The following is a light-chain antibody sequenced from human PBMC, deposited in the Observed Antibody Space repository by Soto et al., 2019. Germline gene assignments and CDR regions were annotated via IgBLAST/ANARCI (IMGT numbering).Light chain of an antibody. V-gene: IGLV2-14*01. Sequence: QSALTQPASVSGSPGQSITISCTGTSSDVGAYNYVSWYQQHPGKATKLMIYEVSNRPSGVSDRFSGSRSGNTASLTISGLQAEDESDYYCSSYTSSSTWVFGGGTKLTVL. CDR2: EVS. CDR3: SSYTSSSTWV. CDR1: SSDVGAYNY. J-gene: IGLJ3*02.